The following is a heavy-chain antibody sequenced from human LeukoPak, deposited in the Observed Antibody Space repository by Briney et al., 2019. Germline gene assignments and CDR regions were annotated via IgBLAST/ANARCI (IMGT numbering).Heavy chain of an antibody. J-gene: IGHJ4*02. Sequence: SETLSLTCAVPGYSISIGYYWGWIRQPPGNGLEWIGSIYYSGNTYDNPSLKSRLAISLDTSKNQFSLKLSSVTASDTAVYYCARHRLYDSTGYYYDFDYRGQGTLVTVSS. CDR3: ARHRLYDSTGYYYDFDY. CDR1: GYSISIGYY. D-gene: IGHD3-22*01. CDR2: IYYSGNT. V-gene: IGHV4-38-2*01.